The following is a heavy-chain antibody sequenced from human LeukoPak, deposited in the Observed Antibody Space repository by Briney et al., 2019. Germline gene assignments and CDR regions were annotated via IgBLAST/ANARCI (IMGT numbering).Heavy chain of an antibody. CDR1: SYSISTGYY. D-gene: IGHD3-22*01. J-gene: IGHJ4*02. CDR3: ARDQDWDYYDSSGRSLDY. V-gene: IGHV4-38-2*02. Sequence: SETLSLTCTVSSYSISTGYYWGWIRQPPGKGLEWIGSIYHSGSTYYNPSLKSRVTISVDTSKNQFSLKLSSVTAADTAVYYCARDQDWDYYDSSGRSLDYWGQGTLVTVSS. CDR2: IYHSGST.